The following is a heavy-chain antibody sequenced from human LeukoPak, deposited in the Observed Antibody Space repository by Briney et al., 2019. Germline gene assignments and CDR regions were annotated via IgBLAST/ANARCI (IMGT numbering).Heavy chain of an antibody. CDR3: ARGRARFDP. Sequence: SETLSLTCTVSGYSISSGYYWDWIRQPPGKGLEWIGSIYHSGSPYYNSSLKSRVTISVDTSKNQFSLKLSSVTAADTAVYYCARGRARFDPWGQGTLVTVSS. J-gene: IGHJ5*02. CDR1: GYSISSGYY. D-gene: IGHD1-26*01. V-gene: IGHV4-38-2*02. CDR2: IYHSGSP.